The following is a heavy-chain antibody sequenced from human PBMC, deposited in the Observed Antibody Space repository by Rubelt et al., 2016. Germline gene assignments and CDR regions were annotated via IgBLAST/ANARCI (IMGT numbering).Heavy chain of an antibody. CDR3: ARLSIFEDTAMVMSDY. J-gene: IGHJ4*02. D-gene: IGHD5-18*01. CDR2: IIPIFGTA. Sequence: QVQLVQSGAEVKKPGSSVKVSCKASGGTFSSYAISWVRQAPGQGLAWMGGIIPIFGTANYAQKFQGSGTNTGDESNSTAYMELSSRRSEDTAVYYCARLSIFEDTAMVMSDYWGQGTLVTVSS. CDR1: GGTFSSYA. V-gene: IGHV1-69*01.